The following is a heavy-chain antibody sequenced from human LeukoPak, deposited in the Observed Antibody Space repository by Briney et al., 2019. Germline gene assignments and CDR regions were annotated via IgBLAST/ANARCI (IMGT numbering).Heavy chain of an antibody. CDR1: GGSISSYY. V-gene: IGHV4-59*01. CDR2: IYYSGST. D-gene: IGHD5-24*01. CDR3: ASFRWLPTEGDDY. J-gene: IGHJ4*02. Sequence: KPSETLSLTCTASGGSISSYYWSWLRQPPGKGLEGIGYIYYSGSTNYNPSLKRRVTISVDTSKNQFSLKLSSVTAADTAVYYCASFRWLPTEGDDYWGQGTLVTVSS.